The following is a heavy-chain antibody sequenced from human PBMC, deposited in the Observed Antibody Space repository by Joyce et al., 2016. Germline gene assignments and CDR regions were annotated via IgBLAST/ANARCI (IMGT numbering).Heavy chain of an antibody. CDR2: RSYDGPNK. CDR1: GSIFSGYA. CDR3: ARRSGIPAGRRPGAFDM. V-gene: IGHV3-30*04. Sequence: QEQLEESGGGVVQPGTSLRLSCTASGSIFSGYAMNWVRQARGKGLEWVAIRSYDGPNKFYAESVRGRFTSSRDNYKNTLFLQMNSLTIEDAGVYYCARRSGIPAGRRPGAFDMWGQGTVVTVSS. D-gene: IGHD6-13*01. J-gene: IGHJ3*02.